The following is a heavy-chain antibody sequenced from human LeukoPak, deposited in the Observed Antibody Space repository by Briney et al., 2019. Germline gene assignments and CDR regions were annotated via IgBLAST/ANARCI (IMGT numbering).Heavy chain of an antibody. CDR1: GYTFTSYG. CDR3: ARVLVQTQKRYSDSSGYNLRFDYYGMDV. D-gene: IGHD3-22*01. V-gene: IGHV1-18*01. CDR2: ISAYNGNT. Sequence: ASVKVSCKASGYTFTSYGISWVRQAPGQGLEWMGWISAYNGNTNYAQKLQGRVTMTTDTSTSTAYMELRSLRSDDTAVYYCARVLVQTQKRYSDSSGYNLRFDYYGMDVWGQGTTVTVSS. J-gene: IGHJ6*02.